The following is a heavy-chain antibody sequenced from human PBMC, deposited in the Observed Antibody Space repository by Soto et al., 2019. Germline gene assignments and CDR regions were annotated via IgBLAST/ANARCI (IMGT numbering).Heavy chain of an antibody. Sequence: EVQLLESGGGLVQPGGSLRLSCAASGFTFSSYAMSWVRQAPGKGLEWVSAISGSGGSTYYADSVKGRFTISRDNSKNTLYLQMNSLRAEDTAVYYCAKDQGAYYDSSGYPADAFDIWGQGTMVTVSS. CDR2: ISGSGGST. CDR3: AKDQGAYYDSSGYPADAFDI. D-gene: IGHD3-22*01. CDR1: GFTFSSYA. V-gene: IGHV3-23*01. J-gene: IGHJ3*02.